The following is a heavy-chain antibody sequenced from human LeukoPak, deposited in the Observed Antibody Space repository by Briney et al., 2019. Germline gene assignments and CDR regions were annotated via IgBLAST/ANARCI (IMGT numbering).Heavy chain of an antibody. J-gene: IGHJ4*02. CDR3: TRENYWNLDY. D-gene: IGHD1-1*01. CDR2: SRNKENNYAA. Sequence: PGGSLRLSCAVSGFSFSDFFMDWVRQAPGKGLEWIGRSRNKENNYAAEYAASVKGRFTISRDDSKDSLYLQLSSLKTEDTAVYYCTRENYWNLDYWGQRTLVTVSS. V-gene: IGHV3-72*01. CDR1: GFSFSDFF.